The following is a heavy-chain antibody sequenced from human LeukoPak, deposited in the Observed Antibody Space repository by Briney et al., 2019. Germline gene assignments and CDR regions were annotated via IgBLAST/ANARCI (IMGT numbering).Heavy chain of an antibody. CDR2: ISGNGGIT. CDR1: GFIFGGYV. D-gene: IGHD7-27*01. CDR3: AKAGNWDQGYYYYGMDA. J-gene: IGHJ6*02. Sequence: PGGSLRLSCAASGFIFGGYVMSWVRQAPGKGLEWVSSISGNGGITYYADSLKGRFIISRDNSTNTLYLQMNGLRAEDAAIYYCAKAGNWDQGYYYYGMDAWGQGTTVTVS. V-gene: IGHV3-23*01.